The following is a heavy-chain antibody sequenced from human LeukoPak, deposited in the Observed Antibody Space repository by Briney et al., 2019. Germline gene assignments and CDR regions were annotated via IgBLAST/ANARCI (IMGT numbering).Heavy chain of an antibody. CDR3: VGGGYGMDV. CDR2: INHSGST. D-gene: IGHD3-16*01. CDR1: GGSFSGYY. Sequence: NASETLSLTCAVYGGSFSGYYWSWIRQPPGKGLEWIGEINHSGSTNYNPSLKSRVTISVDTSKNQFSLKLSSVTAADTAVYYCVGGGYGMDVWGQGTTVTVSS. V-gene: IGHV4-34*01. J-gene: IGHJ6*02.